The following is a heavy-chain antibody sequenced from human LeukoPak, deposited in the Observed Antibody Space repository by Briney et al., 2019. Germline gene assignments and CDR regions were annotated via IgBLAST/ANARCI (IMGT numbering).Heavy chain of an antibody. Sequence: PGGSLRLSCAASGFTFDAYGMSWVRQVPGKGLEWVSGIKWNGGSTRYADSVKGRFTISRDNAKNSLYLQMNSLRGEDTALYYCARDQGGGSYYFDSWGQGTLVSVSS. CDR1: GFTFDAYG. D-gene: IGHD3-16*01. J-gene: IGHJ4*02. V-gene: IGHV3-20*04. CDR3: ARDQGGGSYYFDS. CDR2: IKWNGGST.